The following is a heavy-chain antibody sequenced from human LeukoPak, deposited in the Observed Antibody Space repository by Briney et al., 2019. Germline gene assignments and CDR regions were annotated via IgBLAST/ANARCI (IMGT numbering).Heavy chain of an antibody. D-gene: IGHD3-22*01. CDR1: GYTFTSYY. V-gene: IGHV1-46*01. CDR3: ASHYDGSGYYTHDAFDI. Sequence: ASVKVSCKASGYTFTSYYMHWVRQAPGQGLEWMGIINPSGGSTSYAQKFQGRVTMTRDTSTSTVYMELSSLRSEDTAVYYCASHYDGSGYYTHDAFDIWGQGTMVTVSS. J-gene: IGHJ3*02. CDR2: INPSGGST.